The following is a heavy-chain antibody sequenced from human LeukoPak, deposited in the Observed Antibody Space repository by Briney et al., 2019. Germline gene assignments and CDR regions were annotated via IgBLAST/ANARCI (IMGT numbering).Heavy chain of an antibody. V-gene: IGHV3-7*01. CDR2: IKQDGIEK. D-gene: IGHD4-17*01. CDR1: GFTFSSYW. CDR3: ARESGSVTSEVDFDY. Sequence: GGSLRLSCAATGFTFSSYWMSWVRQAPGKGLEWVANIKQDGIEKYYVDSVKGRFTISRDNAKNSLYLQMNSLRAEDTAVYYCARESGSVTSEVDFDYWGQGTLVTVSS. J-gene: IGHJ4*02.